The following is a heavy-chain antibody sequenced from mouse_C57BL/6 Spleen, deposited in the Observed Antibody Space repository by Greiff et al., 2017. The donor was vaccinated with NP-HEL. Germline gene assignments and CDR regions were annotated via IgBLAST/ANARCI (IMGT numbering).Heavy chain of an antibody. Sequence: QVQLQQSGPGLVQPSQSLSITCTVSGFSLTSYGVHWVRQSPGKGLEWLGVIWRGGSTDYNAAFMSRLSITKDNSKSQVFVKMNSLQADDTAIYYCAKRGTTVDAMDYWGQGTSVTVSS. CDR3: AKRGTTVDAMDY. D-gene: IGHD1-1*01. V-gene: IGHV2-5*01. CDR1: GFSLTSYG. J-gene: IGHJ4*01. CDR2: IWRGGST.